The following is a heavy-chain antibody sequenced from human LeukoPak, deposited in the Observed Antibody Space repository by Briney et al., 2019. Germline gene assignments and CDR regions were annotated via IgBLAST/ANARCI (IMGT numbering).Heavy chain of an antibody. V-gene: IGHV3-21*01. J-gene: IGHJ6*02. Sequence: GGSLRLSCAASGFTFSSYWMSWVRQAPGKGLEWVSSISSSSSYIYYADSVKGRFTISRDNAKNSLYLQMNSLRAEDTAVYYCARLLYYDFWSGSYYYGMDVWGQGTTVTVSS. CDR1: GFTFSSYW. CDR2: ISSSSSYI. D-gene: IGHD3-3*01. CDR3: ARLLYYDFWSGSYYYGMDV.